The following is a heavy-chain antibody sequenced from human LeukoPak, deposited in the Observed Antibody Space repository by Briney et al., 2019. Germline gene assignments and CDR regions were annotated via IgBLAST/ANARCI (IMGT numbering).Heavy chain of an antibody. CDR2: IYYRGST. CDR1: GGSTSNYF. CDR3: ARYQVGADYYFDY. D-gene: IGHD2-2*01. V-gene: IGHV4-59*01. J-gene: IGHJ4*02. Sequence: SETLSLTCTVSGGSTSNYFWSWIRQPPGKGLEWIGYIYYRGSTNYNPSLKSRVTISVDTSKNQFSLKLSSVTAADTAVYYCARYQVGADYYFDYWGQGTLVTVSS.